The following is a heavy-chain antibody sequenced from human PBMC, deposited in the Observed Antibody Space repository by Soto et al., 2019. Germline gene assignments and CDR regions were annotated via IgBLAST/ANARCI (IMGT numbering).Heavy chain of an antibody. CDR2: ISSESGSI. J-gene: IGHJ4*02. Sequence: GGSLRLSCAASGFSFSHYSMIWVRQAPGKGLEWLSYISSESGSIYYAESVKGRFTVSRDNSKNSLSLQMNSLRDEDTAVYYCAHFDWFIVYWGQGTLVTVSS. CDR1: GFSFSHYS. CDR3: AHFDWFIVY. V-gene: IGHV3-48*02. D-gene: IGHD3-9*01.